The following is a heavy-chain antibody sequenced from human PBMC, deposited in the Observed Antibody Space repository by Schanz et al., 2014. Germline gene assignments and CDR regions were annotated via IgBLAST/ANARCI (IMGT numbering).Heavy chain of an antibody. CDR3: ARGYGDSPTDC. CDR2: IVPIAGIT. D-gene: IGHD4-17*01. CDR1: GGTFSSFG. V-gene: IGHV1-69*04. Sequence: VQLEQSGAEVKKPGSSVKVSCKASGGTFSSFGINWVRQAPGQGLEWMGRIVPIAGITNYAQRFQGRVTITADKSSDTAYMELSSLRSEDTAVYYCARGYGDSPTDCWGQGTLVTVSS. J-gene: IGHJ4*02.